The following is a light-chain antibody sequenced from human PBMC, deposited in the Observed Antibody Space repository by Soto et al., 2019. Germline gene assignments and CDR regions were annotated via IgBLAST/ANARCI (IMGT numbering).Light chain of an antibody. CDR2: AAS. Sequence: DIQLTQSPSFLSASVGDRVTITCRASQDISSYLAWYQQKPGKAPQLLIYAASTLQSGVPSRFSGSGSGTEFTLTISSLQPGDFATYYCQQLNSYPLTFGPGTKVDIK. CDR1: QDISSY. CDR3: QQLNSYPLT. V-gene: IGKV1-9*01. J-gene: IGKJ3*01.